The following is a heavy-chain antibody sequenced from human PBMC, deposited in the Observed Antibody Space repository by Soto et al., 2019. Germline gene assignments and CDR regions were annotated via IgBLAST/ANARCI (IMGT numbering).Heavy chain of an antibody. CDR3: ARLLTEGATFREDAFDL. CDR2: ISTFNGKT. D-gene: IGHD3-9*01. CDR1: RYTFTSHG. Sequence: QIQLVQSGGDVKTPGASVKVSCTTSRYTFTSHGIAWVRQAPGQGLEWMGWISTFNGKTDYAQKFQGRVTMTADTITSTVQMELRSLRSDDTAVYYCARLLTEGATFREDAFDLWGPGTKVTVSS. J-gene: IGHJ3*01. V-gene: IGHV1-18*01.